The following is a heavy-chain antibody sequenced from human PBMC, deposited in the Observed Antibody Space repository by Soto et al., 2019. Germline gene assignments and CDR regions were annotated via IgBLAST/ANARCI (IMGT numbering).Heavy chain of an antibody. D-gene: IGHD6-19*01. CDR1: GFTFSSYE. V-gene: IGHV3-48*03. CDR3: ARDEKIAVAGYFDY. J-gene: IGHJ4*02. Sequence: GGSLRLSCAASGFTFSSYEMNWVRQAPGKGLEWVSYISSSGSTIYYADSVKGRFTISRDNAKNSLYLQMNSLRAEDTAVYYCARDEKIAVAGYFDYWGQGTLVTVSS. CDR2: ISSSGSTI.